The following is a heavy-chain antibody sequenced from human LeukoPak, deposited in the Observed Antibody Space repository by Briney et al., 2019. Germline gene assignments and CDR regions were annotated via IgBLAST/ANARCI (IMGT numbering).Heavy chain of an antibody. V-gene: IGHV3-23*01. J-gene: IGHJ4*02. CDR3: VKAGGYDSSGYYYYLDY. CDR2: ISGSGGST. CDR1: GFTFSSYA. D-gene: IGHD3-22*01. Sequence: GGSLRLSCAASGFTFSSYAMSWVRQAPGKGLEWVSAISGSGGSTYYADSVKGRFTISRDNSKNTLYLQMNSLRAEDTAVYYCVKAGGYDSSGYYYYLDYWGQGTLVTVSS.